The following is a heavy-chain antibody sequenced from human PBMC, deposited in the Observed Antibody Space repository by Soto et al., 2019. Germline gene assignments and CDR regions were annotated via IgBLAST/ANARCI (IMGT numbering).Heavy chain of an antibody. CDR3: ARQVTFYVFWSGYFGHDAFDI. CDR1: GYSFTSYW. CDR2: IYPGDSDT. D-gene: IGHD3-3*01. J-gene: IGHJ3*02. V-gene: IGHV5-51*01. Sequence: PGESLKISCKGSGYSFTSYWIGWVRQMPGKGLEWMGIIYPGDSDTRYSPSFQGQVTISADKSISTAYLQWSSLKASDTAMYYCARQVTFYVFWSGYFGHDAFDIWGQGTMVPVSS.